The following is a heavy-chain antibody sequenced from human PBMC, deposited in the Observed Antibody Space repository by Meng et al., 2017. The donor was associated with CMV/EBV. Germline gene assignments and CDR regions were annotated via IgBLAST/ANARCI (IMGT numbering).Heavy chain of an antibody. CDR1: GYTFTSYG. D-gene: IGHD2-2*01. CDR2: ISAYNGNT. V-gene: IGHV1-18*01. Sequence: ASVKVSCKASGYTFTSYGISWVRQAPGQGLEWMGWISAYNGNTNYAQKLQGRVTMTTDTSTSTAYMELRSLRSDDTAVYYCARDEIGYCSSSSYHNWFDPWGQGTLVTVSS. CDR3: ARDEIGYCSSSSYHNWFDP. J-gene: IGHJ5*02.